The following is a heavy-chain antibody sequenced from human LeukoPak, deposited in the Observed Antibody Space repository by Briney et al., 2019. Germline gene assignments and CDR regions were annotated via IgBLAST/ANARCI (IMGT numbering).Heavy chain of an antibody. CDR1: GGSISSYY. J-gene: IGHJ5*02. V-gene: IGHV4-4*07. CDR3: ASLSCGSYLAWFDP. Sequence: SETLSLTCTVSGGSISSYYWSWIRQPAGKGLEWIGRIYTSGSTNYNPSLKSRVTMSVDTSKNQFSLKLSSVTAADTAVYYCASLSCGSYLAWFDPWGQGTLVTVSS. D-gene: IGHD1-26*01. CDR2: IYTSGST.